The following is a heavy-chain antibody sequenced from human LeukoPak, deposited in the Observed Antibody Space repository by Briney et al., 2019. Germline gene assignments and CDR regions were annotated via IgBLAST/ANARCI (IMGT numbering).Heavy chain of an antibody. D-gene: IGHD2-15*01. CDR1: GFTFDDYA. Sequence: GGSLRLSCVVSGFTFDDYAMHWVRQPPGKGLEWVSGISWNSGNLGYVDSVRGRVTISRDNAKNSLYLHMNSLRTEDTALYYCARDISAGSTFTLDYWGQGILVTVSS. V-gene: IGHV3-9*01. CDR3: ARDISAGSTFTLDY. J-gene: IGHJ4*02. CDR2: ISWNSGNL.